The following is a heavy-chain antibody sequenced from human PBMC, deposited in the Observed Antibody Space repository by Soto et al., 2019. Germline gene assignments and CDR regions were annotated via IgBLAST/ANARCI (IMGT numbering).Heavy chain of an antibody. J-gene: IGHJ6*01. CDR3: VMVDNYVTPTPQDV. CDR2: ISPYTGNT. Sequence: QVQLVQSGDEVKKPGASVKVSCKASGYIFVNYGIAWVRQAPGQGLEWMGWISPYTGNTHSATKVQGRLTMTTDTSTSKADLELGSLTSDDTAVYYCVMVDNYVTPTPQDVWGQGTKVTVSS. V-gene: IGHV1-18*01. D-gene: IGHD3-16*01. CDR1: GYIFVNYG.